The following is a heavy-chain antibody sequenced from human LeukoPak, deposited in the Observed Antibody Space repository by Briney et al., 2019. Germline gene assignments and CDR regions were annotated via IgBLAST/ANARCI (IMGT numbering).Heavy chain of an antibody. CDR1: GLTFSNFW. D-gene: IGHD3-3*01. V-gene: IGHV3-7*01. CDR2: IKQDGSET. CDR3: ARGSFVYYYYMDV. J-gene: IGHJ6*03. Sequence: GGSLRLSCVASGLTFSNFWMTWLRQAPGKGLEWVANIKQDGSETYYLDSVKGRFTISRDNAKNSLYLQMNSLRAEDTAVYYCARGSFVYYYYMDVWGKGTTVTVSS.